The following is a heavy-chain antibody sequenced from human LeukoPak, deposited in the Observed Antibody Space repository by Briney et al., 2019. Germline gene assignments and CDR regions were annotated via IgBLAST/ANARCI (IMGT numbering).Heavy chain of an antibody. CDR1: GFTFDDYA. J-gene: IGHJ4*02. Sequence: PGGFLRLSCAASGFTFDDYAMHWVRQAPGKGLEWVSLISWDGGSTYYADSVKGRFTISRDNSKNSLYLQMNSLRAEDTALYYCAKDYRGKLLWFGEYGGYFDYWGPGTLVTVSS. V-gene: IGHV3-43D*04. CDR3: AKDYRGKLLWFGEYGGYFDY. CDR2: ISWDGGST. D-gene: IGHD3-10*01.